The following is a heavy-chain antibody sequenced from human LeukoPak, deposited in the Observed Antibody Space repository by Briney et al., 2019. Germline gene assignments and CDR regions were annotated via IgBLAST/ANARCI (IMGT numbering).Heavy chain of an antibody. D-gene: IGHD3-10*01. J-gene: IGHJ4*02. V-gene: IGHV3-7*04. CDR2: IKQDGSEK. CDR3: ARFPRGYYFDY. Sequence: GGSLRLSCAASGFTFSSYWMSWVRQTPGKGLEWVANIKQDGSEKYYVDSVKGRFTISRDNAKNSLYLQMNSLRAEDTAVYYCARFPRGYYFDYWGQGTLVTVSS. CDR1: GFTFSSYW.